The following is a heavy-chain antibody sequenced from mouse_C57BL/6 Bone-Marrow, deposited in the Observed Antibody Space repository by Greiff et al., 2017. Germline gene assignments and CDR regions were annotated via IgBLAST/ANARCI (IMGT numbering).Heavy chain of an antibody. J-gene: IGHJ3*01. CDR2: IDPSDSYT. D-gene: IGHD1-1*01. Sequence: QVQLQQPGAELVMPGASVKLSCKASGYTFTSYWMHWVKQRPGQGLEWIGEIDPSDSYTNYNPKFKGKSTLTVDKSSSTAYMQLSSLTSEDSAVYYGARGGYYYGSSGFAYWGQGTLVTVSA. CDR1: GYTFTSYW. CDR3: ARGGYYYGSSGFAY. V-gene: IGHV1-69*01.